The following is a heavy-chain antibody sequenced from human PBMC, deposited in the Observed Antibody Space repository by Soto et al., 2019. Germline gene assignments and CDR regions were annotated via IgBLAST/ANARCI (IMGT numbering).Heavy chain of an antibody. V-gene: IGHV3-21*01. CDR3: AMVAATDSDFDY. CDR1: GFTFSSYS. J-gene: IGHJ4*02. CDR2: ISSSSSYI. D-gene: IGHD2-15*01. Sequence: GSLRLSCAASGFTFSSYSMNWVRQAPGKGLEWVSSISSSSSYIYHADSVKGRFTISRDNAKNSLYLQMNSLRAEDTAVYYCAMVAATDSDFDYWGQGTLVTVSS.